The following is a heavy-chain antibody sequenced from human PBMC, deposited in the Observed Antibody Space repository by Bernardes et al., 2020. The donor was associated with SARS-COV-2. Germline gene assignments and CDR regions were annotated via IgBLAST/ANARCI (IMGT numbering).Heavy chain of an antibody. V-gene: IGHV3-20*04. CDR1: GFTFDDYG. D-gene: IGHD4-17*01. CDR2: INKNGGST. CDR3: ARGYFYGPFDF. Sequence: GSLRLSCAASGFTFDDYGMSWVRQAPGKGLEWVSGINKNGGSTGYADSVRGRFTISRDNAKNSLHLQVNSLRDEDTALYYCARGYFYGPFDFWGQGILVTVSS. J-gene: IGHJ4*02.